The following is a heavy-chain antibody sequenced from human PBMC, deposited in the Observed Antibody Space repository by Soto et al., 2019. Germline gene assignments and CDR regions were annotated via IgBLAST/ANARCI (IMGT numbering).Heavy chain of an antibody. CDR3: ARDRFTSLCSGGSCSPPAFDY. CDR2: IYYSGST. CDR1: GGSISSSSYY. Sequence: SETLSLTCTVSGGSISSSSYYWGWIRQPPGKGLEWIGSIYYSGSTYYNPSLKSRVTISVDTSKNQFSLKLSSVTAADTAVYYCARDRFTSLCSGGSCSPPAFDYWGQGTLVTVSS. D-gene: IGHD2-15*01. J-gene: IGHJ4*02. V-gene: IGHV4-39*07.